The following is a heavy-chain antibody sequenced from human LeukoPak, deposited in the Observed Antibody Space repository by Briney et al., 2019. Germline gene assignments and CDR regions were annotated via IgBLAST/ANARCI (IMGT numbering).Heavy chain of an antibody. CDR2: IYYSGNT. J-gene: IGHJ3*02. Sequence: PSETLSLTCTVSGGSISSSSEYWGWIRQPPGKGLEWIGSIYYSGNTYYNPPLKSRVTISVETSKNQFSLKLSSVTAADKAVYYCARSCRILDIVATIRARLGGNGFDIWGQGTMVTVSS. CDR1: GGSISSSSEY. D-gene: IGHD5-12*01. CDR3: ARSCRILDIVATIRARLGGNGFDI. V-gene: IGHV4-39*07.